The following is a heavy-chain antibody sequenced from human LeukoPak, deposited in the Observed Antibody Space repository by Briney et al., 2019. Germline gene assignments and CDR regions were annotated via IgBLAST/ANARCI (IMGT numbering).Heavy chain of an antibody. CDR3: AKEGWFGALSGY. D-gene: IGHD3-10*01. CDR2: ISYDGSNK. J-gene: IGHJ4*02. V-gene: IGHV3-30*18. CDR1: GFTFSSYG. Sequence: GGSLRLSCAASGFTFSSYGMHWVRQAPGKGLEWVAVISYDGSNKYYADSVKGRFTISRDNSKNTLYLQMNSLRAEDTAVYYCAKEGWFGALSGYWGQGTLVTVSS.